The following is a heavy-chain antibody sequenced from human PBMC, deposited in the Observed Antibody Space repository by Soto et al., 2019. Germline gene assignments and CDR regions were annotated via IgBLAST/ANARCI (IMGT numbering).Heavy chain of an antibody. D-gene: IGHD3-22*01. CDR1: GFTFTASA. CDR2: IVVGSGKT. J-gene: IGHJ4*02. Sequence: GASVKVSCKASGFTFTASAVQWVRQARGQRLEWIGWIVVGSGKTNYAENFRERVTITRDTSTSTAYMEVTGLRSEDTAVYYCARVDSSGYLGMYYFDNWGQGTQVT. CDR3: ARVDSSGYLGMYYFDN. V-gene: IGHV1-58*01.